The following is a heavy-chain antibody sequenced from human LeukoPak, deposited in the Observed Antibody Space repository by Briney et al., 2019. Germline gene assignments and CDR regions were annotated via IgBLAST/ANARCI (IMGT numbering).Heavy chain of an antibody. J-gene: IGHJ4*02. Sequence: PGGSLRLSGAASGFGARSNYRSWVPKAPGKDLEWVSVIYSGGSTDYADSVRGRFTISRDNSKNTLYLQMNSLRAEDTAVYYCARDLSVILTGDYWGQGTLVTVSS. CDR3: ARDLSVILTGDY. V-gene: IGHV3-66*01. CDR2: IYSGGST. CDR1: GFGARSNY. D-gene: IGHD3-9*01.